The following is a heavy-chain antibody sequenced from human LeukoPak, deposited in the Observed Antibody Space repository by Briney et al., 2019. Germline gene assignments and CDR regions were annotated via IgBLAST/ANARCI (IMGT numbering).Heavy chain of an antibody. CDR1: GFTFSDYD. Sequence: PGGSLRLSCAASGFTFSDYDMHWVRQATGKGLEWVSAIGIAGDTYYTGSVKGRFTISRENAKNSLYLQMNSLRAGDTAVYYCARVAKERVGGVYYFDYWGRGTLVTVSS. V-gene: IGHV3-13*01. J-gene: IGHJ4*02. D-gene: IGHD1-1*01. CDR2: IGIAGDT. CDR3: ARVAKERVGGVYYFDY.